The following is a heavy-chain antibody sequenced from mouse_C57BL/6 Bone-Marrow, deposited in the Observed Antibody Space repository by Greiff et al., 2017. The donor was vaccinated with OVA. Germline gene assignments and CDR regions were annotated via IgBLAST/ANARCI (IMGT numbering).Heavy chain of an antibody. Sequence: QVQLKQSGAELVRPGASVTLSCKASGYTFTDYEMHWVKQTPVHGLEWIGAIDPETGGTAYNQKFKGKAILTADKSSSTAYMELRSLTSEDSAVYYCTRDYDYDSPYWGQGTLVTVSA. V-gene: IGHV1-15*01. J-gene: IGHJ3*01. D-gene: IGHD2-4*01. CDR3: TRDYDYDSPY. CDR1: GYTFTDYE. CDR2: IDPETGGT.